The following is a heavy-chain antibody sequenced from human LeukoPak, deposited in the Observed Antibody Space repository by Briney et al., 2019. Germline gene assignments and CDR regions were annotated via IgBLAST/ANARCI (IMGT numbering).Heavy chain of an antibody. Sequence: SSVKVSCKASGGTFSSYAISWVRQAPGQGLEWMGGIIPIFGTANYAQKFQGRVTITADESTSTAYMELSSLGSEDTAVYYCARQDYDSWSGSHNWFDPWGQGTLVTVSS. CDR1: GGTFSSYA. CDR3: ARQDYDSWSGSHNWFDP. J-gene: IGHJ5*02. CDR2: IIPIFGTA. D-gene: IGHD3-3*01. V-gene: IGHV1-69*01.